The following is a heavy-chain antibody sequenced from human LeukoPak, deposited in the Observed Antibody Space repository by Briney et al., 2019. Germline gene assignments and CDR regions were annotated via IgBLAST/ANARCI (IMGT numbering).Heavy chain of an antibody. CDR3: ARDLGGNSVADY. D-gene: IGHD4-23*01. Sequence: SETLSLTCAVYGGSFSGYYWSWIRQPPGKGLEWIGEINHSGSTNYNPSLKSRVTISVDTSKNQFSLKLSSVTAADTAVYYCARDLGGNSVADYWGQGTLVTVSS. CDR2: INHSGST. J-gene: IGHJ4*02. V-gene: IGHV4-34*01. CDR1: GGSFSGYY.